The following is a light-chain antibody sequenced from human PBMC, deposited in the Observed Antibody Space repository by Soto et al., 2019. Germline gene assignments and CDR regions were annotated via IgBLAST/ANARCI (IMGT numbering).Light chain of an antibody. CDR2: DVS. CDR3: SSYRASSTTHYV. Sequence: QSALTQPASLSGSPGQSITISCTGTSSDVGGYNYVSWYQQHPGKAPKLMIYDVSNRPSGVSNRFSGSKSGNTASLTISGLQAEDEADYDCSSYRASSTTHYVFGTGTKLTVL. J-gene: IGLJ1*01. CDR1: SSDVGGYNY. V-gene: IGLV2-14*03.